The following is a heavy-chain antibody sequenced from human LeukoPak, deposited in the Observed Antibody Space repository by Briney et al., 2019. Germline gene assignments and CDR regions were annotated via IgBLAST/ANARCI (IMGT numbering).Heavy chain of an antibody. Sequence: GGSLRLSCAASEFDFSSHAMTWVRQAPGKGLEWVSAISISGSKTYYADSVKGRFTISRDNSKNTLFLQMNSLRAEDTAVYYCARETDYFDYWGQGTLVTVSS. V-gene: IGHV3-23*01. CDR2: ISISGSKT. CDR3: ARETDYFDY. CDR1: EFDFSSHA. J-gene: IGHJ4*02.